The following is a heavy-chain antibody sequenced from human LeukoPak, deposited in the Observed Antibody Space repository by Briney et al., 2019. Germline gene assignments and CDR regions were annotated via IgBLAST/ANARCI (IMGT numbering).Heavy chain of an antibody. D-gene: IGHD5-18*01. CDR3: AKDIAQGYTFGSIEQDY. CDR2: ISESGSGT. Sequence: GGSLRLSCAVSGLTFSRYAMSWVRQAPGKGLEWVSAISESGSGTYYADSVKGRFTTSRDNSKDTLSLQMNSLRAEDTAVYYCAKDIAQGYTFGSIEQDYWGQGTLVTVSS. J-gene: IGHJ4*02. CDR1: GLTFSRYA. V-gene: IGHV3-23*01.